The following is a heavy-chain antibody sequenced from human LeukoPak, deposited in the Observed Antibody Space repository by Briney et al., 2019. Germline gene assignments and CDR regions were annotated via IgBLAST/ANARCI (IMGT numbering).Heavy chain of an antibody. V-gene: IGHV1-69*13. CDR2: IIPIFGTA. J-gene: IGHJ3*02. CDR3: ARTPPRAFDI. CDR1: GGTFSSYA. D-gene: IGHD1-14*01. Sequence: ASVKVSCKASGGTFSSYAISWVRQAPGQGLEWMGGIIPIFGTANYAQKFQGRVTITADESTSTAYMELSSLRSEDTAVYYCARTPPRAFDIWGQGTMVTVSS.